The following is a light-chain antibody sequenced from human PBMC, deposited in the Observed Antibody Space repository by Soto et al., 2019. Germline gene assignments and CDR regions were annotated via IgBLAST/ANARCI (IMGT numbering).Light chain of an antibody. J-gene: IGKJ4*01. Sequence: DIQLTQTPSTLSASIGDRVTITCQASQDINSYLAWYQQKPGKAPNLLIYEASILQRGVPSRFSGSNSGTDCTLTISSLQAEDVATYYCQQTRSYPSTFGGGTKVDIK. CDR3: QQTRSYPST. V-gene: IGKV1-9*01. CDR2: EAS. CDR1: QDINSY.